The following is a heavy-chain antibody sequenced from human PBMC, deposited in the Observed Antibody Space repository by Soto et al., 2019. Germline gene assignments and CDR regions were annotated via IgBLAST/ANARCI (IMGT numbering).Heavy chain of an antibody. J-gene: IGHJ4*02. D-gene: IGHD2-15*01. Sequence: QVQLQESGPGLVKPSQTLSLTCTVSGGSISSGDYYWSWIRQPPGKGLEWIGYIYYSGSTYYNPSLQSRVTISVDTSRNQFSLKLSSVTAADTAGYYCARARGARYFDYWGQGTLVTVSS. CDR1: GGSISSGDYY. CDR3: ARARGARYFDY. V-gene: IGHV4-30-4*01. CDR2: IYYSGST.